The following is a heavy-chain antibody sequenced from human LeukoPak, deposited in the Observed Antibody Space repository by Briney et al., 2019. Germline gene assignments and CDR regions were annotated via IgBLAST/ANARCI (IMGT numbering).Heavy chain of an antibody. CDR3: ARGSDADGYYDSSGPIDY. J-gene: IGHJ4*02. Sequence: GASVKVSCKASVYTFTSYGISWVRQAPGQGLEWMGWISAYNGNTNYAQKLQGRVTMTTDTSTSTAYMELRSLRSDDTAVYYCARGSDADGYYDSSGPIDYWGQGTLVTVSS. D-gene: IGHD3-22*01. CDR1: VYTFTSYG. V-gene: IGHV1-18*01. CDR2: ISAYNGNT.